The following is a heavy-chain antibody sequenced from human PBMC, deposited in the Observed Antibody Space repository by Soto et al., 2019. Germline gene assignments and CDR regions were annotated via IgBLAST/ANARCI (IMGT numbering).Heavy chain of an antibody. Sequence: SETLSLTCPVSGGSISSGGYYWSWIRQHPGKGLEGIGYIYYSWSTYYNPSLKSRVTISVDTSKNQFSLKLSSVTAADTAVYYCAREGYDFWSGYYTTDDYYGMDVWGQGTTVTVSS. D-gene: IGHD3-3*01. J-gene: IGHJ6*02. CDR3: AREGYDFWSGYYTTDDYYGMDV. CDR2: IYYSWST. CDR1: GGSISSGGYY. V-gene: IGHV4-31*03.